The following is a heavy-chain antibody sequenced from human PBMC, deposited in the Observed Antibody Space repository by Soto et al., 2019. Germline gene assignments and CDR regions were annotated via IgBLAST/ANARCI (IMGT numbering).Heavy chain of an antibody. J-gene: IGHJ4*02. CDR1: GFTFSSYA. D-gene: IGHD3-22*01. V-gene: IGHV3-30-3*01. Sequence: QVQLVESGGGVVQPGRSLRLSCAASGFTFSSYAMHWVRQAPGKGLEWVAVISYDGSNKYYADSVKGRFTISRDNSKNTLYLQMNSLRAEDTAVYYCARGDYYDSSGLSDYWGQGTLVTVSS. CDR3: ARGDYYDSSGLSDY. CDR2: ISYDGSNK.